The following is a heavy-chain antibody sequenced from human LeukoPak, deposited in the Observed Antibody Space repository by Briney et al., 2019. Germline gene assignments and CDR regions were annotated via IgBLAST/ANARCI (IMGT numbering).Heavy chain of an antibody. CDR2: IYYSGST. CDR1: GGSISSYY. D-gene: IGHD3-22*01. V-gene: IGHV4-59*01. CDR3: ARGGGSSGYFDY. J-gene: IGHJ4*02. Sequence: SETLSLTCTVSGGSISSYYWSWIRQPPGKGLEWIGYIYYSGSTNYNPSLKSRVTISVDTPKNQFSLKLSSVTAADTAVYYCARGGGSSGYFDYWGQGTLVTVSS.